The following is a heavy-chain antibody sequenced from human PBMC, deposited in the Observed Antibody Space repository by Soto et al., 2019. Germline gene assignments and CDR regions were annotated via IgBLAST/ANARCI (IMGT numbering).Heavy chain of an antibody. CDR1: GFTFSTYA. J-gene: IGHJ4*02. CDR3: AKERSSGWSLDY. CDR2: ISGSGDST. Sequence: EVQLLESGGGLVQPGGSLRLSCAASGFTFSTYAMNWVRQAPGKGLEWVSGISGSGDSTYYADSVKGRFTVSRDNSKNTPYLQMNSLRAEDTAVFYCAKERSSGWSLDYWGQGTLVTVSS. V-gene: IGHV3-23*01. D-gene: IGHD6-19*01.